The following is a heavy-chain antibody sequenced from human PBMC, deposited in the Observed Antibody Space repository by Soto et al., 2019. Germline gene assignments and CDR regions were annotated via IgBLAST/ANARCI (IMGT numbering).Heavy chain of an antibody. Sequence: QVQLVQSGAEVKKPGSSVKVSCKTSGGTFSTYPITWLRQAPGQGLEWVGRIIPILDITDSAQKFQGRVTITADKSTNSAYMELSSLRSEDTAVYYCTRAADRVGSESAFDIWGQGTMVTVSS. CDR2: IIPILDIT. CDR1: GGTFSTYP. CDR3: TRAADRVGSESAFDI. J-gene: IGHJ3*02. D-gene: IGHD3-10*01. V-gene: IGHV1-69*02.